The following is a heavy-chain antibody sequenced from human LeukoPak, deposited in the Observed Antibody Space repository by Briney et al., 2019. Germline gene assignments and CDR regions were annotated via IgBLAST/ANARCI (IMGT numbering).Heavy chain of an antibody. CDR3: ARDCTNGVCYTGIDH. Sequence: GGSLRLSCAASGFTFSSYSMNWVRQAPGKGLEWVSSISSSSSYIYYADSVKGRFTISRDNAKNSLYLQMNSLRAEDTAVYYCARDCTNGVCYTGIDHWGQGTLVTVSS. D-gene: IGHD2-8*01. J-gene: IGHJ4*02. V-gene: IGHV3-21*01. CDR1: GFTFSSYS. CDR2: ISSSSSYI.